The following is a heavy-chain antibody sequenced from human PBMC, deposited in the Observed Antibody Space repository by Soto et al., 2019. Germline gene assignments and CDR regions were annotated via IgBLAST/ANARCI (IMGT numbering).Heavy chain of an antibody. D-gene: IGHD2-2*01. J-gene: IGHJ6*02. CDR3: AKVLVPAASYYYYGMDV. V-gene: IGHV3-23*01. Sequence: SLRLSCAASGFTFSSYAMSWVRQAPGKGLEWVSAISGSGGSTYYADSVKGRFTISRDNSKNTLYLQMNSLRAEDTAVYYCAKVLVPAASYYYYGMDVWGQGTTVTVSS. CDR2: ISGSGGST. CDR1: GFTFSSYA.